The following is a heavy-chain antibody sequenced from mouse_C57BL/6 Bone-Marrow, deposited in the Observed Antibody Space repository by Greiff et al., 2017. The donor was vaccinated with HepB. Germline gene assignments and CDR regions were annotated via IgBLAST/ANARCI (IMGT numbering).Heavy chain of an antibody. J-gene: IGHJ2*01. Sequence: EVKLMESGPGLVKPSQSLSLTCSVPGYSITSGYYWNWIRQFPGNKLEWMGYISYDGSNNYNPSLKNRISITRDTSKNQVFLKLNSVTTEDTATYYCATGGAPGDYWGQGTTLTVSS. D-gene: IGHD3-1*01. CDR1: GYSITSGYY. CDR3: ATGGAPGDY. CDR2: ISYDGSN. V-gene: IGHV3-6*01.